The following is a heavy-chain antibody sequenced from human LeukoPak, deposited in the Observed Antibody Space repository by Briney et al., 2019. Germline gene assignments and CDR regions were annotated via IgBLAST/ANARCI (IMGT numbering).Heavy chain of an antibody. D-gene: IGHD5-24*01. CDR3: ARDQRRDGYTFGGHGMDV. J-gene: IGHJ6*02. V-gene: IGHV3-66*01. CDR1: GFTVSSNYMDY. Sequence: GGSLRLSCAAAGFTVSSNYMDYMSWVRQAPGKGLEWVSVIYSGGSTYYTKSVKGRFIISRDNSKNTVYIQMSSLRAEDTAVYYCARDQRRDGYTFGGHGMDVWGQGTTVTVSS. CDR2: IYSGGST.